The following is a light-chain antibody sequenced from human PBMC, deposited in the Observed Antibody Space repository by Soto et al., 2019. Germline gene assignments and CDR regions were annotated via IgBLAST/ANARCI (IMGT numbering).Light chain of an antibody. CDR1: QIVSSN. Sequence: EIVMTQSPASLSVSPGERATLSCRASQIVSSNLAWYQQKPGQAPRLLIYGASTGATGVPARFSGSGSGTDFTLTISSLQSEDFAVYYCQQYNNWPRTFGQGTKVEIK. J-gene: IGKJ1*01. CDR3: QQYNNWPRT. CDR2: GAS. V-gene: IGKV3-15*01.